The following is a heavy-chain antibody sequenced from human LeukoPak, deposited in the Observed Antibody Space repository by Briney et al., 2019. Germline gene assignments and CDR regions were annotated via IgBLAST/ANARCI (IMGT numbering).Heavy chain of an antibody. V-gene: IGHV3-7*01. D-gene: IGHD6-13*01. CDR2: IKQAGSET. CDR3: ATQLGGNPAY. J-gene: IGHJ4*02. CDR1: GFTFSSSW. Sequence: PGRSLRLSCVASGFTFSSSWMSWVRQAPGKGLEWVANIKQAGSETYYVDSVKGRFTVSRDNAKNMLYLQVNSLRAEDTAVYYCATQLGGNPAYWGQGTLVTVSS.